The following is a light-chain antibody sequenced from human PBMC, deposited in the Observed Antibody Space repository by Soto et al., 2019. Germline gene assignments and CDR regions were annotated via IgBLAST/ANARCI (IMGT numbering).Light chain of an antibody. J-gene: IGLJ7*01. Sequence: QSVLTQPPSVSEAPRQRVTISCSGSSSNIGNHAVNWYQQLPGKAPKLLIYYNDLLPSGVSDRFSGSKSGTSASLAISGLQSEDEADYYCAVWDDSLNGYVFGSGTQLTVL. CDR3: AVWDDSLNGYV. CDR1: SSNIGNHA. V-gene: IGLV1-36*01. CDR2: YND.